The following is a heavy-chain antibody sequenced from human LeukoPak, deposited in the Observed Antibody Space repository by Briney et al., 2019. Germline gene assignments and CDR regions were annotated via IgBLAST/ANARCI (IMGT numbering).Heavy chain of an antibody. D-gene: IGHD4-17*01. CDR1: GGSISSYF. J-gene: IGHJ4*02. V-gene: IGHV4-59*06. Sequence: QVQLQESGPGLVKPSETLSLTCTVSGGSISSYFWSWMRQPAGKGLEWIGYIYYSGSTYYNPSLKSRVTISVDTSKNQFSLKLSSVTAADTAVYYCARSLTTVTTWDYWGQGTLVTVSS. CDR3: ARSLTTVTTWDY. CDR2: IYYSGST.